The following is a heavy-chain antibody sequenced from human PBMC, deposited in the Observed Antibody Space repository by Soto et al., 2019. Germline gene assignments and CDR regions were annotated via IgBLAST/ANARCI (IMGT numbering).Heavy chain of an antibody. V-gene: IGHV3-48*01. CDR2: ISSSSSTI. J-gene: IGHJ6*03. CDR3: ARRQVLRFLEWPMDV. Sequence: PGGSLRLSCADSGFTFSSYSMIWVRQAPGKGLEWVSYISSSSSTIYYADSVKGRFTISRDNAKNSLYLQMNSLRAEDTAVYYCARRQVLRFLEWPMDVWGKGTTVTVSS. CDR1: GFTFSSYS. D-gene: IGHD3-3*01.